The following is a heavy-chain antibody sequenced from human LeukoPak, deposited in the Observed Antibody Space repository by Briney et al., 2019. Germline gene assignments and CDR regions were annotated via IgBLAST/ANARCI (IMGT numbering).Heavy chain of an antibody. CDR3: ARDRLEVPLGYYFDY. J-gene: IGHJ4*02. Sequence: PGGSLRLSCAASGFTFSNYWMSWVRQAPGKGLEWVANIKQDGGEKYYVDSVKGRFIISRDNAKNSLYLQMNSLRAEDTAVYYCARDRLEVPLGYYFDYWGQGTLVTVSS. CDR2: IKQDGGEK. CDR1: GFTFSNYW. V-gene: IGHV3-7*01. D-gene: IGHD5-12*01.